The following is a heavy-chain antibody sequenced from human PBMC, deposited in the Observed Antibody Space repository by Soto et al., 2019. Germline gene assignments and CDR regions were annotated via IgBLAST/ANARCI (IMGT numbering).Heavy chain of an antibody. D-gene: IGHD6-13*01. Sequence: GGSLRLSCAASGFTFSSYAMSWVRQPPGKGLEWVSVISGSGGSTNYADSVKGRFTISRDNSKNTLYLQMSSLRADDTATYYCATSPSLIGIGAAFDYWGQGTLVTVSS. CDR2: ISGSGGST. J-gene: IGHJ4*02. CDR1: GFTFSSYA. CDR3: ATSPSLIGIGAAFDY. V-gene: IGHV3-23*01.